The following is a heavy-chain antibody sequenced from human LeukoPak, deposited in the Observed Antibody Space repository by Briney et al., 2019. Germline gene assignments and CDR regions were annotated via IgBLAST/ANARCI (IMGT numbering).Heavy chain of an antibody. Sequence: SQTLSLTCAVSGDSVSSKNGAWNWIRQSPSRGLEWLGRTYYRSKWYNDYPESMEGRMTISQDTSKNQYSLHLNSVTPDDTAVYYCARDLGTTGWHTFDYWGQGTLVTVSS. D-gene: IGHD6-19*01. J-gene: IGHJ4*02. CDR1: GDSVSSKNGA. CDR3: ARDLGTTGWHTFDY. V-gene: IGHV6-1*01. CDR2: TYYRSKWYN.